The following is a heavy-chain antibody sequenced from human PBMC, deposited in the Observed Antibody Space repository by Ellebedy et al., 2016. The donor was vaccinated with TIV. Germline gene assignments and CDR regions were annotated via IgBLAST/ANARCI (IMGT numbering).Heavy chain of an antibody. V-gene: IGHV1-18*01. CDR1: GYTFTSYG. CDR2: ISAYNGNT. J-gene: IGHJ4*02. D-gene: IGHD2-2*01. CDR3: ARGGDIVVVPAAAPDY. Sequence: ASVKVSCXASGYTFTSYGISWVRQAPGQGLEWMGWISAYNGNTNYAQKLQGRVTMTTDTSTSTAYMELRSLRSDDTAVYYCARGGDIVVVPAAAPDYWGQGTLVTVSS.